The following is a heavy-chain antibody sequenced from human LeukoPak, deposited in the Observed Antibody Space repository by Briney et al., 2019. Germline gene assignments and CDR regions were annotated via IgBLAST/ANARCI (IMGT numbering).Heavy chain of an antibody. CDR1: GGSVSSGSYY. V-gene: IGHV4-61*01. Sequence: SETLSLTCTVSGGSVSSGSYYWSWIRQPPGKGLEWIGYIYYSRSTNYNPSLKSRVTISVDTSKNQFSLKLSSVTAADTAVYYCARVSMVQGVIIGYYYYMDVWGKGTTVTVSS. CDR3: ARVSMVQGVIIGYYYYMDV. D-gene: IGHD3-10*01. CDR2: IYYSRST. J-gene: IGHJ6*03.